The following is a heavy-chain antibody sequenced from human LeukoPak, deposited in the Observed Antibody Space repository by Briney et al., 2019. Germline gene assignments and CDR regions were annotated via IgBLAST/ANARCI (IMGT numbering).Heavy chain of an antibody. CDR2: IKSKTDGGTT. CDR1: GFTFSNAW. CDR3: TTPRGYYDSSGYYYFDY. J-gene: IGHJ4*02. V-gene: IGHV3-15*01. Sequence: GGSLRLSCAASGFTFSNAWMSWVRQAPGKGLGWVAGIKSKTDGGTTAYAAPVKGRFTISRDYSKNTLYLQMNSLKTEDTAVYYCTTPRGYYDSSGYYYFDYWGQGTLVTVSS. D-gene: IGHD3-22*01.